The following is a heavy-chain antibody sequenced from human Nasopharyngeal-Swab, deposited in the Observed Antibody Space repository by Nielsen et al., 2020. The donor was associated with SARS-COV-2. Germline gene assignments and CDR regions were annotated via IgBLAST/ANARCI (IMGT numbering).Heavy chain of an antibody. Sequence: SETLSLTCTFSGGSISSYYWSWIRQPPGKGLEWIGYIYYSGSTNYNPSLKSRVTISVDTSKNQFSLKLSSVTAADTAVYYCARGYSSGWYFDWGQGTLVTVSS. D-gene: IGHD6-19*01. CDR1: GGSISSYY. CDR3: ARGYSSGWYFD. J-gene: IGHJ4*02. V-gene: IGHV4-59*08. CDR2: IYYSGST.